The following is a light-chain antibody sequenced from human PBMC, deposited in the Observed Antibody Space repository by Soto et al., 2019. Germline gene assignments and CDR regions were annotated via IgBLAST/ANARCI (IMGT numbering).Light chain of an antibody. J-gene: IGKJ1*01. CDR2: GAS. Sequence: ENVLTQSPGTLSLSPGARATLFCRAGHSVSNNYLAWFQQKPGQAPRLLIYGASSRATGISDRFSGSGSGTEFTLTISSLQSEDFAVYYCQQYNNWPPGTFGQGTKVDIK. CDR1: HSVSNNY. V-gene: IGKV3D-15*01. CDR3: QQYNNWPPGT.